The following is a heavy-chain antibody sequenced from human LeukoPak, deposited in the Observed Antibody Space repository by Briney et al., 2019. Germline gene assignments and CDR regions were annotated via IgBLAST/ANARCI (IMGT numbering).Heavy chain of an antibody. CDR2: ISGYNGNT. CDR3: ARDFRKYSGSGTYGY. D-gene: IGHD3-10*01. CDR1: GYTFTSYG. J-gene: IGHJ4*02. Sequence: GASVKVSCKASGYTFTSYGINWVRQAPGQGLEWMGWISGYNGNTNYAQKFQGRVTMTTDTSTGTAYMEVRSLRSDDTAVYYCARDFRKYSGSGTYGYWGQGTLVTVSS. V-gene: IGHV1-18*01.